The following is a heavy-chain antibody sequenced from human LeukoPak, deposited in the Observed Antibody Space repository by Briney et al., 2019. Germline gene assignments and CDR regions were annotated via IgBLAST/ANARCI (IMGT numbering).Heavy chain of an antibody. V-gene: IGHV3-23*01. Sequence: GGSLRLSCVASGFTFSSYAMSWVLQAPGKGLEWVSAISGSCGSTYYADSVKGRFTISRDNSKNTPYLQMNSLRAEDTAVYYCAKSYSGTYYGEDDYWGQGTLVTVSS. J-gene: IGHJ4*02. CDR3: AKSYSGTYYGEDDY. D-gene: IGHD1-26*01. CDR2: ISGSCGST. CDR1: GFTFSSYA.